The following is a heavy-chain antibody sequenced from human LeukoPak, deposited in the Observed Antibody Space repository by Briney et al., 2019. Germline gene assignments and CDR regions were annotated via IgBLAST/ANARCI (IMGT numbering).Heavy chain of an antibody. V-gene: IGHV4-34*01. D-gene: IGHD1-26*01. CDR3: ARAPPLVGATGKNWFDP. J-gene: IGHJ5*02. CDR2: TNHSGST. Sequence: SETLSLTCAVYGGTFCGYYWSWLRQPPGKGLEWIVETNHSGSTNDKPSLKSRDTIPVDTSKTQFSLKLSSVTAADTAVYYCARAPPLVGATGKNWFDPWGQGTLVTVSS. CDR1: GGTFCGYY.